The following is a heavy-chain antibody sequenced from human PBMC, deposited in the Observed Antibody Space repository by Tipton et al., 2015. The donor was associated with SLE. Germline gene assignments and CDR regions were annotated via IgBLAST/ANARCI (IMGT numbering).Heavy chain of an antibody. V-gene: IGHV4-59*01. D-gene: IGHD6-19*01. Sequence: TLSLTCTVSGGSISSYYWSWIRQPPGKGLEWIGYIYYSGSTNYNPSLKSRVTMSVDTSKSQFSLKLSSVTAADTAVYYCARDRKGSSGWSSFDYWGQGTLVTVSS. CDR3: ARDRKGSSGWSSFDY. J-gene: IGHJ4*02. CDR1: GGSISSYY. CDR2: IYYSGST.